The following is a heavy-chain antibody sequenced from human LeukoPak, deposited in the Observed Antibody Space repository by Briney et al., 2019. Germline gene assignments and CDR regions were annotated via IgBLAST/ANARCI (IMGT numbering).Heavy chain of an antibody. J-gene: IGHJ6*03. CDR3: ARGDSSRGYYYMDV. D-gene: IGHD2-21*01. Sequence: ASVKVSCKASGYTFTSYDINWVRQATGQGLEWMGWINPNSGGTNYAQKFQGRVTMTRDASISTASMELSRLRSDDTAVYYCARGDSSRGYYYMDVWGKGTTVTVSS. CDR2: INPNSGGT. V-gene: IGHV1-2*02. CDR1: GYTFTSYD.